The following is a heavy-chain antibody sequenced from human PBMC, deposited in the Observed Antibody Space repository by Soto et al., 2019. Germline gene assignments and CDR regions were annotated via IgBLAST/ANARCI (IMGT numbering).Heavy chain of an antibody. D-gene: IGHD3-9*01. CDR3: AKEDDSLTGYFNEFLVS. Sequence: HPVGSLRLSCVGSGFTFSSYAMSWVRQAPGKGLEWVSSISGSGDKTFTAETVKGRFTISRDNSKSTLYLQMNSLRAEDTAVYYCAKEDDSLTGYFNEFLVSWGQGALVTVSS. J-gene: IGHJ4*02. CDR1: GFTFSSYA. V-gene: IGHV3-23*01. CDR2: ISGSGDKT.